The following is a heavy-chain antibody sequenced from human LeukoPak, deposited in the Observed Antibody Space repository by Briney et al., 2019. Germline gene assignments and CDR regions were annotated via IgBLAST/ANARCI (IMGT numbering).Heavy chain of an antibody. V-gene: IGHV3-7*01. CDR1: GFSFSSYW. CDR3: ARDSDATVAATAY. D-gene: IGHD6-19*01. CDR2: IRQDGNEK. J-gene: IGHJ4*02. Sequence: GGSLRLSCAASGFSFSSYWMSWVRQAPGKGLEWVANIRQDGNEKYYLDSVKGRFTISRDNAKASVYLQMNSLRAEDTAMYYCARDSDATVAATAYWGQGTLVTVSS.